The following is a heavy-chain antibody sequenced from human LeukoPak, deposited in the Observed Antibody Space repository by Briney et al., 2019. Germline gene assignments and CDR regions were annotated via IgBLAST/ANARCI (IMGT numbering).Heavy chain of an antibody. CDR1: GGSFSGYY. CDR2: INHSGST. CDR3: ARGRGWYPIFDY. V-gene: IGHV4-34*01. D-gene: IGHD6-19*01. Sequence: PSETLSLTCAVYGGSFSGYYWSWIRQPPGKGLEWIGEINHSGSTNYNPPLKSRVTISVDTSKNQFSLKLSSVTAADTAVYYCARGRGWYPIFDYWGQGTLVTVSS. J-gene: IGHJ4*02.